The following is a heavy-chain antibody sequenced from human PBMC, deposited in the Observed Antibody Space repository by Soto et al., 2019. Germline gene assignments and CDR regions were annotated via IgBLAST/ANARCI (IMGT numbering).Heavy chain of an antibody. D-gene: IGHD7-27*01. CDR2: IIPIFGTA. CDR1: GGTFSSYA. J-gene: IGHJ4*02. Sequence: QVQLVQSGAEVKKPGSSVKVSCKASGGTFSSYAISWVRQAPGQGLEWMGGIIPIFGTANYAQKFQGRVTITADESTSTASLELSSLRFEDTAVYYCARDEGGRDGDALALDYWGQGTLVTVSS. V-gene: IGHV1-69*12. CDR3: ARDEGGRDGDALALDY.